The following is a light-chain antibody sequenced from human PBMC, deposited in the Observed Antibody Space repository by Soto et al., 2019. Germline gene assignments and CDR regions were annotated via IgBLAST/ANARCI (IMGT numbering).Light chain of an antibody. V-gene: IGKV1-39*01. CDR1: HIVYTS. CDR2: AAS. CDR3: QQTHSIPPT. Sequence: DIQMTQSPSSLSASVGDRVTVTCRTSHIVYTSLNWYRQKPGKAPKLLIYAASSVQSGVPARLSGSGSATFFTLTIHNLQPDDFATYFCQQTHSIPPTFGPGTKVDIK. J-gene: IGKJ2*01.